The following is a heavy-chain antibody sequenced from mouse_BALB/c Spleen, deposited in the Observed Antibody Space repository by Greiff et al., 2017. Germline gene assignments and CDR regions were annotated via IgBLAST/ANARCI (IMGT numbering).Heavy chain of an antibody. CDR3: ATLYYGNSHWYFDV. J-gene: IGHJ1*01. Sequence: EVKLQESGPGLVKPSQSLSLTCSVTGYSITSGYYWNWIRQFPGNKLEWMGYISYDGSNNYNPSLKNRISITRDTSKNQFFLKLNSVTTEDTATYYCATLYYGNSHWYFDVWGAGTTVTVSS. CDR1: GYSITSGYY. V-gene: IGHV3-6*02. D-gene: IGHD2-1*01. CDR2: ISYDGSN.